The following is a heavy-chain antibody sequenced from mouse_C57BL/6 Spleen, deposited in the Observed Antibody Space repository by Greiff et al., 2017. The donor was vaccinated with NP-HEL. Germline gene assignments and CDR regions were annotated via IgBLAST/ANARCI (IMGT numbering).Heavy chain of an antibody. V-gene: IGHV1-72*01. CDR1: GYTFTSYW. D-gene: IGHD2-3*01. CDR3: ARYYDGYYGWYFDV. CDR2: IDPNSGGT. Sequence: QVQLQQPGAELVKPGASVTLSCKASGYTFTSYWMHWVKQRPGRGLEWIGRIDPNSGGTKYNEKFKSKATLTVDKPASTAYMQLSSLTSEDSAVDYCARYYDGYYGWYFDVWGTGTTVTVSS. J-gene: IGHJ1*03.